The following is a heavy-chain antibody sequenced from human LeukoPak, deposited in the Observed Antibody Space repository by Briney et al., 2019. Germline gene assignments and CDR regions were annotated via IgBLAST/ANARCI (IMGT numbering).Heavy chain of an antibody. CDR1: GFSLRSSE. V-gene: IGHV3-48*03. CDR2: INSADNVE. CDR3: ASDTVNGPFVISLDL. J-gene: IGHJ5*02. D-gene: IGHD2-8*01. Sequence: GGSLRLSCAASGFSLRSSEMNWVRQAPGKGPEWVARINSADNVEYYTDSVRGRFTMSRDNAKDLLYLQMNSLRDEDTAVYYCASDTVNGPFVISLDLWGQGVLVTVSS.